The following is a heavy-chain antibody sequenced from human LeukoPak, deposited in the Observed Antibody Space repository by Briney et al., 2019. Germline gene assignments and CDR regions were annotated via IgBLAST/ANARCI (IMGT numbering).Heavy chain of an antibody. J-gene: IGHJ4*02. D-gene: IGHD6-13*01. CDR1: GESFKDYY. V-gene: IGHV4-34*01. CDR3: ARSGTYQHSSSYDY. CDR2: INHSGSS. Sequence: SETLSLTCAVYGESFKDYYWNWIRQPPGKGLEWIGEINHSGSSNYNPSLKSRVTISVDTSKNQFSLKLSSVTAADMAVYYCARSGTYQHSSSYDYWGQGTLVTVSS.